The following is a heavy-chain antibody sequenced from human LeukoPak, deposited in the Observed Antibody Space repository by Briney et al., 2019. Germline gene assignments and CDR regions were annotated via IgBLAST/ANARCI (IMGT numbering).Heavy chain of an antibody. CDR1: GGTFSSYA. V-gene: IGHV1-8*02. D-gene: IGHD6-6*01. Sequence: ASVKVSCKASGGTFSSYAISWVRQATGQGLEWMGWMNPYSGNTGYAQKFQGRVTMTRNTSISTAYMELSRLRSEDTAVYYCARGSSSSAYYYYYYGMDVWGQGTTVTVSS. CDR2: MNPYSGNT. J-gene: IGHJ6*02. CDR3: ARGSSSSAYYYYYYGMDV.